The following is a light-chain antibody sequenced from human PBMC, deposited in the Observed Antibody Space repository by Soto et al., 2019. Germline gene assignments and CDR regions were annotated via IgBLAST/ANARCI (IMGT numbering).Light chain of an antibody. CDR3: QQYGSAPWT. V-gene: IGKV3-20*01. CDR1: QSVSSSY. CDR2: GAS. Sequence: EIVLTQSPGTLSLSPGERATLSCRASQSVSSSYLAWYQQKPGQAPRLLIYGASSRATGIPDRFSSSGSGTDLTLTISRLEPEDFAVYYCQQYGSAPWTFGQGTKVEIK. J-gene: IGKJ1*01.